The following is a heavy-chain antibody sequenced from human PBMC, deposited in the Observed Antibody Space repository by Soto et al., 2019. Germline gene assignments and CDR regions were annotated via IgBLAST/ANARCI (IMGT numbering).Heavy chain of an antibody. CDR3: ATRSPAFDY. CDR1: GYTFTNFG. Sequence: GASVKVSCKTSGYTFTNFGISWVRQAPGQGLEWMGWIDKGKTTYAQKFQGRVTMTTDTSTRTGYMELGGLRSDDTAIYYCATRSPAFDYWGQGTLVTVSS. V-gene: IGHV1-18*01. CDR2: IDKGKT. J-gene: IGHJ4*02.